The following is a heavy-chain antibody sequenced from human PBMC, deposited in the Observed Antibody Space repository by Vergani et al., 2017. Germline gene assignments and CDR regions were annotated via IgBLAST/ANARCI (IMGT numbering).Heavy chain of an antibody. D-gene: IGHD6-13*01. CDR2: IKQDGSEK. CDR1: GFTFSSYW. J-gene: IGHJ6*02. CDR3: ARKYSSSWYSYYYYGMDV. Sequence: EVQLVESGGGLVQPGGSLRLSCAASGFTFSSYWMSWVRQAPGKGLEWVANIKQDGSEKYYVDSVKGRFNISRDNAKNSLYLQMNSLRAEDTAVYYCARKYSSSWYSYYYYGMDVWSQGTTVTVYS. V-gene: IGHV3-7*01.